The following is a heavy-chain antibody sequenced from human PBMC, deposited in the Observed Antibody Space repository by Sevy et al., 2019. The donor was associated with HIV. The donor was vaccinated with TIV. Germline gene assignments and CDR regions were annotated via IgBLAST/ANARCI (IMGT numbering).Heavy chain of an antibody. CDR1: GFTFSSHG. J-gene: IGHJ4*02. D-gene: IGHD6-19*01. CDR3: AKEPYSGGYRVGYFDY. CDR2: IRYDGSSQ. V-gene: IGHV3-30*02. Sequence: GGSLRLSCAASGFTFSSHGMHWVRQPPGKGLGWVAFIRYDGSSQFYADYTKGRFTISRDSSKNTLYLQMNSLKAEDKAVYYCAKEPYSGGYRVGYFDYWGQGTLVTVSS.